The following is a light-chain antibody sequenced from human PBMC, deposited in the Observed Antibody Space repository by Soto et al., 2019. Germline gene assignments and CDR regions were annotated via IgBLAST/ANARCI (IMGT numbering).Light chain of an antibody. Sequence: EIVLTQSPGTLSLSPGERATLSCRAGRSVFSRYLACSQQKPGQAPSLLIYGASTRATGVQDRFSGSGSGTDFTLTISRLEPEDFAVYHCHQYGYSPNTFGQGTKLDIK. CDR3: HQYGYSPNT. V-gene: IGKV3-20*01. CDR2: GAS. J-gene: IGKJ2*01. CDR1: RSVFSRY.